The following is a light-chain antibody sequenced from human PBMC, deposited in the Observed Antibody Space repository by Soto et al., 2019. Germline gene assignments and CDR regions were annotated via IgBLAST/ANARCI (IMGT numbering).Light chain of an antibody. CDR3: QQYNNWPRT. J-gene: IGKJ1*01. CDR1: QSVSSN. V-gene: IGKV3-15*01. CDR2: GAS. Sequence: EIVMTQSPASLSVSPGERATLSCRASQSVSSNLAWYQQKPGQAPRLLIYGASTGATGVPARFSGSGSGTDFTLTISSLQSEDFAVYYCQQYNNWPRTFGPGTKVEIK.